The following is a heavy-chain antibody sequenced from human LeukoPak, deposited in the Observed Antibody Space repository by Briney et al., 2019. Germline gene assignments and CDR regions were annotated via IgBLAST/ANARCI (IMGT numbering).Heavy chain of an antibody. CDR1: GGSISSSSYY. Sequence: SETLSLTCTVSGGSISSSSYYWGWIRQPPGKGLEWIGSIYYSGSTYYNPSLKSRVTISVDTSKNQFSLKLSSVTAADTAVYYCARERITYQDDRGSYYLDYWGQGTLVTVSS. J-gene: IGHJ4*02. CDR2: IYYSGST. CDR3: ARERITYQDDRGSYYLDY. D-gene: IGHD1-26*01. V-gene: IGHV4-39*02.